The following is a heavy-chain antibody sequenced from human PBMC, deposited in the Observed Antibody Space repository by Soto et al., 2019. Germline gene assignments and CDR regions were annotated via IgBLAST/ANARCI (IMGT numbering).Heavy chain of an antibody. CDR3: ARVLNRYYGMDV. CDR2: ISSSSSYT. V-gene: IGHV3-11*05. J-gene: IGHJ6*02. CDR1: GFTFSDYY. Sequence: GGSLRLSCAASGFTFSDYYMSWIRQAPGKGLEWVSYISSSSSYTNYADSVKGRFTISRDNAKNSLYLQMNSLRAEDTAVYYCARVLNRYYGMDVWGQGTTVTVSS.